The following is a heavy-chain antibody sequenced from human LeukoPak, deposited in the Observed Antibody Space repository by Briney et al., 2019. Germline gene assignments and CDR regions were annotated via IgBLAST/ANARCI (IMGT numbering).Heavy chain of an antibody. V-gene: IGHV3-23*01. CDR1: GFTFSSYA. Sequence: GGSLRVSCAASGFTFSSYAMGWVRQAPGKGLEWVSVISDSGTLTYYADSVKGRFTISRDNSKNTLFLQMNSLRAEDTAIYYCAKDARRTSGWYFFDSWGPGTLVTVSS. CDR2: ISDSGTLT. D-gene: IGHD6-19*01. CDR3: AKDARRTSGWYFFDS. J-gene: IGHJ4*02.